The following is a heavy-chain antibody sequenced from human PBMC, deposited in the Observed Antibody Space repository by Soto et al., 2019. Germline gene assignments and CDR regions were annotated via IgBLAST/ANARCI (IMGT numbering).Heavy chain of an antibody. V-gene: IGHV3-7*01. CDR2: LNQDGSEK. CDR1: GFTFSTYW. CDR3: ARYCRSTTCSF. J-gene: IGHJ4*02. D-gene: IGHD2-2*01. Sequence: EEQLVGSGGGLVQPGGSLRLSCAASGFTFSTYWMSWVCQAPGKGLEWVADLNQDGSEKYYVDSVKGRFTISRDNAKNSLYLQMNSLRAEDTAVYYCARYCRSTTCSFWGQGTLVTVSS.